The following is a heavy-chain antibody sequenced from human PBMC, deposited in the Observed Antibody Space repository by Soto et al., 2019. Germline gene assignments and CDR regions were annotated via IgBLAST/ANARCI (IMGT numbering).Heavy chain of an antibody. Sequence: GGSLRLSCAASGFTFSSYAMSWVRQAPGKGLEWVSAISGSGGSTYYADSVKGRFTISRDNSKNTRYLQMNSLRAEDTAVYYGAKESYDSSGYYYLGYDYWGQGTLVTVSS. J-gene: IGHJ4*02. CDR2: ISGSGGST. CDR1: GFTFSSYA. CDR3: AKESYDSSGYYYLGYDY. D-gene: IGHD3-22*01. V-gene: IGHV3-23*01.